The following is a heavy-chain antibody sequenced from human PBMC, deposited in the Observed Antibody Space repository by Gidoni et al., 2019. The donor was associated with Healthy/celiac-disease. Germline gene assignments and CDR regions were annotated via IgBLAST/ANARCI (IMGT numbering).Heavy chain of an antibody. CDR2: MSYDGSNK. CDR3: ARDPYCSGGSCYSGFDY. CDR1: GFTFGSYA. V-gene: IGHV3-30-3*01. Sequence: QVQLVASGGGVVQPGRSLRLSCAASGFTFGSYAMHWVRQAPGKGLEWVAVMSYDGSNKYYADAVKGRFTISRDNSKNTLYLQMNSLRAEDTAVYYCARDPYCSGGSCYSGFDYWGQGTLVTVSS. D-gene: IGHD2-15*01. J-gene: IGHJ4*02.